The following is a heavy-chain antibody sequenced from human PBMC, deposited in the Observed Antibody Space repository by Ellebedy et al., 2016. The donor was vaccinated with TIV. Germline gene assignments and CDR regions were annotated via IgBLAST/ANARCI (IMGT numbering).Heavy chain of an antibody. CDR1: GFTVGNNY. Sequence: PGGSLRLSCTASGFTVGNNYMNWLRQAPGKGLEWVPLIYSGGDTVYADSVKGRFTISRDSSKNTLYLQMNSLRAEDTAVYYCARDPPGIAASGPYKWGQGTLVTVSS. CDR2: IYSGGDT. D-gene: IGHD6-13*01. V-gene: IGHV3-53*01. CDR3: ARDPPGIAASGPYK. J-gene: IGHJ4*02.